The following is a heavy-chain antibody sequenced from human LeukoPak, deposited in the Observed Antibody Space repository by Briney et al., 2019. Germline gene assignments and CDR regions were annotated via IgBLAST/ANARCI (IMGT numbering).Heavy chain of an antibody. V-gene: IGHV3-74*01. CDR2: INNDGSLT. Sequence: GGSLRHSCASSGFTLSKYWMHWVRQAPGKGLVWVSRINNDGSLTSYADSVKGRFTISRDNAKNTLYLQMNSLRAEDTAVYYCARPYYDILSGYFRGSDYGMVGWGQGTTVTVSS. CDR1: GFTLSKYW. D-gene: IGHD3-9*01. J-gene: IGHJ6*02. CDR3: ARPYYDILSGYFRGSDYGMVG.